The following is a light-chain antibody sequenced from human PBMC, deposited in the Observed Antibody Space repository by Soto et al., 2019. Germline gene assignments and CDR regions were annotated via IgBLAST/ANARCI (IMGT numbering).Light chain of an antibody. CDR2: DAS. J-gene: IGKJ4*02. Sequence: DIQMTQSPSSLSASVGDRVTITCQASQDISNSLNWYQQKPGKAPKLLIYDASSLEAGVPSRFSGSGSGTDFTFIIISRQAEDIATSYCQQYDNLPLTVGGGTKVEIK. CDR1: QDISNS. CDR3: QQYDNLPLT. V-gene: IGKV1-33*01.